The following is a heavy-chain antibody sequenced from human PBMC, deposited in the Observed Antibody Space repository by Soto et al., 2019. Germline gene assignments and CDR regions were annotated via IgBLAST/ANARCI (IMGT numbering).Heavy chain of an antibody. D-gene: IGHD2-21*01. CDR2: IGQDGSQR. V-gene: IGHV3-7*01. CDR3: ASARHIGP. CDR1: GFTFSNYW. Sequence: GGSLRLSCTASGFTFSNYWMSWVRQAPGKGLEWVANIGQDGSQRNYVDSVKGRFTISRGNAENSLYLQMNSLRAEDTAIYYCASARHIGPWGQGTLVTVSS. J-gene: IGHJ5*02.